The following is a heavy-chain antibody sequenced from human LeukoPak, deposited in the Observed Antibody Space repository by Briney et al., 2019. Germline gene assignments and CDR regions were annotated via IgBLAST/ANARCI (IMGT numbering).Heavy chain of an antibody. J-gene: IGHJ4*02. Sequence: SETLSLTCAVSGASISGSNYYWGWIRQPPGKGLEWIGNIYSSGSTYYNASLQSRVTISTDTSKNQFSLRLNSVTAADTAMYYCAKSGGYGLIDYWGQGTRVTVSS. CDR3: AKSGGYGLIDY. CDR1: GASISGSNYY. V-gene: IGHV4-39*01. CDR2: IYSSGST. D-gene: IGHD1-26*01.